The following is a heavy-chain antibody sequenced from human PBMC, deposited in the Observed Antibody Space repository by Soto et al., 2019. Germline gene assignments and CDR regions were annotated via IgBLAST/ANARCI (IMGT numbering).Heavy chain of an antibody. D-gene: IGHD3-22*01. J-gene: IGHJ6*02. CDR3: ARVAYYYDSSGYHRRYYSYGMDV. Sequence: TLCLTCTVSGGSISSGGYYWSWIREHPGKGLEWIGYIYYSGSTYYNPSLKSRVTISVDTSKNQFSLKLSSVTAADTAVYYCARVAYYYDSSGYHRRYYSYGMDVWAQGTTVTVSS. V-gene: IGHV4-31*03. CDR2: IYYSGST. CDR1: GGSISSGGYY.